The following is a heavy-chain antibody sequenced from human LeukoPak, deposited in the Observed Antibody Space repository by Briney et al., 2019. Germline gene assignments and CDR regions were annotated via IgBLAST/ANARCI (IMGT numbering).Heavy chain of an antibody. CDR1: GFTFSSYG. J-gene: IGHJ6*02. CDR2: ISYDGSNK. D-gene: IGHD2-15*01. V-gene: IGHV3-30*18. Sequence: GGSLRLSCSASGFTFSSYGMHWVRQAPGKGLEWVAVISYDGSNKYYADSVKGRFTISRDNSKNTLYLQMNSLRAEDTAVYYCAKNQGYCSGGSCYMGYYYYGMDVWGQRTTVTVSS. CDR3: AKNQGYCSGGSCYMGYYYYGMDV.